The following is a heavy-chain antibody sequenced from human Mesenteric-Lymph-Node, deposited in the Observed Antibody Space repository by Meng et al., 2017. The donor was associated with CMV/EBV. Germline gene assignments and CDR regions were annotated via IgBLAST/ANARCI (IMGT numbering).Heavy chain of an antibody. Sequence: GESLKISCAASGFTVSSNYMSWVRQAPGKGLEWVGRIKSKTDGETTDYGAPVKGRFTISRDDSKNSLYLQMNSLKTEDTAVYYCTTALVGATEDYWGQGTLVTVSS. J-gene: IGHJ4*02. D-gene: IGHD1-26*01. CDR1: GFTVSSNY. V-gene: IGHV3-15*01. CDR3: TTALVGATEDY. CDR2: IKSKTDGETT.